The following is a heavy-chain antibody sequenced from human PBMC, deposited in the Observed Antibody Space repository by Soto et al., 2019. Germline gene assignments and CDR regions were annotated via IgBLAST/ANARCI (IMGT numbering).Heavy chain of an antibody. CDR1: GFTFSSYA. D-gene: IGHD3-22*01. J-gene: IGHJ4*02. Sequence: QLLESGGGLVQPGGSLRLSCAVSGFTFSSYAMSWGRQAPGKGLEWISVISGSGKSTNYADSVKGRFTTSRDNSKNTLYLQMSGLRAEDTAIYYCAKLSSVTMIVDVITGRSFDYWGQGTLVTVSS. CDR2: ISGSGKST. CDR3: AKLSSVTMIVDVITGRSFDY. V-gene: IGHV3-23*01.